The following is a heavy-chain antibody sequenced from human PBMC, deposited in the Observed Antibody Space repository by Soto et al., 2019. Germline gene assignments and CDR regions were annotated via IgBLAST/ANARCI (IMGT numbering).Heavy chain of an antibody. V-gene: IGHV4-61*01. CDR2: MYYTGVT. Sequence: PSETLSLTCSVSGGSVRSGNHFWNWIRQPPGRGLEWLGYMYYTGVTNYNPSLRSRVTISIDTSKNQLSLNLRSVSAADTAVYYCARGRGEFDAWGQGTPVTVSS. CDR3: ARGRGEFDA. J-gene: IGHJ5*02. D-gene: IGHD2-21*01. CDR1: GGSVRSGNHF.